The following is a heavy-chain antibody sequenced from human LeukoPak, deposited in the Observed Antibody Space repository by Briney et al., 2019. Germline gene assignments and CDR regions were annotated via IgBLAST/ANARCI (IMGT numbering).Heavy chain of an antibody. CDR1: GFTFSSYT. J-gene: IGHJ4*02. V-gene: IGHV3-30*04. CDR2: LSYDESNK. Sequence: PGGSLRLSCAASGFTFSSYTMHWVRQAPGKGLEWVAMLSYDESNKYYADSVKGRFTISRDSSKNTLYLQMNSLKTEDKAVYYCARAPYSSNVGTYFDYWGQGTLVTVSS. D-gene: IGHD6-13*01. CDR3: ARAPYSSNVGTYFDY.